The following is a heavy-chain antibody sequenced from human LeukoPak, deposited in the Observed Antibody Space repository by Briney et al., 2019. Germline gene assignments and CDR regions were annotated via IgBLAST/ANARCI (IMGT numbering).Heavy chain of an antibody. CDR2: ISGSGGST. J-gene: IGHJ4*02. Sequence: GGSLRLSCAASGFTFSSYAMSWVRQAPGKGLEWVSAISGSGGSTYYADSVKGRFTISRDNSKNTLYLQMNSLRAEDTAVYYCAKDIMVRGVIPVYYFDYWGQGTLVTVSS. CDR1: GFTFSSYA. V-gene: IGHV3-23*01. D-gene: IGHD3-10*01. CDR3: AKDIMVRGVIPVYYFDY.